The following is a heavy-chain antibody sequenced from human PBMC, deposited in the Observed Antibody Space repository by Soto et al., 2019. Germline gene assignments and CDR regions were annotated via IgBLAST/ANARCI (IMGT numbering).Heavy chain of an antibody. CDR2: IYDSGST. V-gene: IGHV4-59*08. CDR3: ARGGRGYSGYEDY. CDR1: GGSISSYC. Sequence: QVQLQESGPGLVKPSETLSLTCTVSGGSISSYCWSWIRQSPGKGLEWIGYIYDSGSTNYNPSLKRRVPLSLDPSTTQFSLKLSSVTAADTAVYYCARGGRGYSGYEDYWGQGTLVTVSS. D-gene: IGHD5-12*01. J-gene: IGHJ4*02.